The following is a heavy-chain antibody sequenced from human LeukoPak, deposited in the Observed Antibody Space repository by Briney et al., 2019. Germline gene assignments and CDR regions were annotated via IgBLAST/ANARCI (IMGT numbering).Heavy chain of an antibody. CDR1: GYTFTSYD. J-gene: IGHJ4*02. Sequence: ASVKVSCKASGYTFTSYDINWVRQATGQGLEWMGWMNPNSGNAGYAQKFQGRVTITRNTSISTAYMELSSLRSEDTAVYYCARTSRSITIFGVVISFDYWGQGTLVIVSS. V-gene: IGHV1-8*03. CDR2: MNPNSGNA. D-gene: IGHD3-3*01. CDR3: ARTSRSITIFGVVISFDY.